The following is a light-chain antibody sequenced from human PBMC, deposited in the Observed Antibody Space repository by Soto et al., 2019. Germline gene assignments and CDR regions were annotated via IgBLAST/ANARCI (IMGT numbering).Light chain of an antibody. CDR2: DVS. Sequence: QSALTQPASVSGSPGQSITISCSGTSSDVGGYNYVSWYQQHPGKAPQVMIYDVSNRPSGVSNRFSGSKSGNTASLTISGLQDEDEADYYCYSYTTSSTYVFGTGTKVTVL. V-gene: IGLV2-14*01. J-gene: IGLJ1*01. CDR3: YSYTTSSTYV. CDR1: SSDVGGYNY.